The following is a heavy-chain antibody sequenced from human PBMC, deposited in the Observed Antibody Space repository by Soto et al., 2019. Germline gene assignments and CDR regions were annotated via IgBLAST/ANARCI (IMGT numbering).Heavy chain of an antibody. D-gene: IGHD5-12*01. V-gene: IGHV3-23*01. Sequence: GGSLRLSCAASGFTFSSYAMNWVRQAPGKGLEWVSTITDSGGRTDYADSVKGRFTISRDNSKNTLYLQMNSLRAEDTAVYYCARDTIERWLQYGGQGTLVTVSS. CDR1: GFTFSSYA. CDR2: ITDSGGRT. J-gene: IGHJ4*02. CDR3: ARDTIERWLQY.